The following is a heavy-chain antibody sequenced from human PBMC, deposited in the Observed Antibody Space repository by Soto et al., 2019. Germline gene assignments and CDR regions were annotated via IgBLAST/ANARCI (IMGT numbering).Heavy chain of an antibody. V-gene: IGHV4-34*01. CDR3: ARGNGIASRPAAF. CDR1: GGSFSNYY. J-gene: IGHJ4*02. D-gene: IGHD6-13*01. Sequence: SETLSLTCAVYGGSFSNYYWSWIRQPPGKGLEWIGEINQSGITNYNPSLKSRVTISEDASKNQFSLKLSSVTAADTAVYYCARGNGIASRPAAFWGQGTLVTVSS. CDR2: INQSGIT.